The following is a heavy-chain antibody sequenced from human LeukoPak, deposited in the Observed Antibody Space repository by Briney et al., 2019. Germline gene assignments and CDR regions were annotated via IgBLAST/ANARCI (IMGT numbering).Heavy chain of an antibody. V-gene: IGHV1-8*01. CDR1: GYTFTSYD. CDR3: ATTLWFGGQYYFDY. J-gene: IGHJ4*02. CDR2: MNPNSGNT. Sequence: ASVKVSCKASGYTFTSYDINWVRQATGQGLEWMGWMNPNSGNTGYAQKFQGRVTMTEDTSTDTAYMELSSLRSEDTAVYYCATTLWFGGQYYFDYWGQGTLVTVSS. D-gene: IGHD3-10*01.